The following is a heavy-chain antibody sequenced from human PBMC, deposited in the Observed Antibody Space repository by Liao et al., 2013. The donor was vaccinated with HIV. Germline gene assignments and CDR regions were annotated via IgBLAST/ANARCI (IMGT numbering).Heavy chain of an antibody. D-gene: IGHD6-13*01. CDR3: ALGNSWYHFDL. CDR2: MNHSGRT. J-gene: IGHJ2*01. V-gene: IGHV4-34*01. Sequence: QVQLQQWGAGLLKPSETLSLTCAVSGGPFSGYYWSWIRQPPGKGLEWVGEMNHSGRTNSNPSLKSRVTISVDTSKNQFSLRLDSVTAADTAIYFCALGNSWYHFDLWGRGTLVTVSS. CDR1: GGPFSGYY.